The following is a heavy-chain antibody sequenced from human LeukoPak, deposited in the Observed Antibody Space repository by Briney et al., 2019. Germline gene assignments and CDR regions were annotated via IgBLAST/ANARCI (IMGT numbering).Heavy chain of an antibody. CDR2: ISRSGTFI. V-gene: IGHV3-48*03. CDR1: GFTFSSYE. D-gene: IGHD4-17*01. J-gene: IGHJ4*02. Sequence: AGGSLRLSCAASGFTFSSYEMNWVRQAPGKGLEWLSYISRSGTFIQYADSVKGRFTISRDDAKNSLYLQMSRLRAEDTGVYHCVRDATETQMGWVYFDYWGQGTLVTVSS. CDR3: VRDATETQMGWVYFDY.